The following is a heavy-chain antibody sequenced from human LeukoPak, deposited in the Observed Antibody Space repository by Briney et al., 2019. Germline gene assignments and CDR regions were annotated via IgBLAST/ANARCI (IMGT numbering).Heavy chain of an antibody. CDR3: ASGSGSYRTPYYYMDV. V-gene: IGHV3-53*01. CDR2: IYSGGST. D-gene: IGHD3-10*01. J-gene: IGHJ6*03. CDR1: GFTVSSNY. Sequence: GGSLRLSCAASGFTVSSNYMSWVRQAPGKGLEWVAVIYSGGSTYYADSVKGRCIISSPNSKNTLYLQMNSLRADATAVYYCASGSGSYRTPYYYMDVWGTGTTVTVSS.